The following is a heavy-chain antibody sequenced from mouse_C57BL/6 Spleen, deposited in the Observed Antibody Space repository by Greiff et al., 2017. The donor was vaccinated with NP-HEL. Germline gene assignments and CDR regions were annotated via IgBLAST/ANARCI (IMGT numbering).Heavy chain of an antibody. D-gene: IGHD2-3*01. V-gene: IGHV1-62-2*01. Sequence: VKLQESGAELVKPGASVKLSCKASGYTFTEYTIHWVKQRSGQGLEWIGWFYPGSGSIKYNEKFKDKATLTADKSSSTVYMELSRLTSEDSAVYFCARHEDGYDGYYPAWFAYWGQGTLVTVSA. J-gene: IGHJ3*01. CDR3: ARHEDGYDGYYPAWFAY. CDR1: GYTFTEYT. CDR2: FYPGSGSI.